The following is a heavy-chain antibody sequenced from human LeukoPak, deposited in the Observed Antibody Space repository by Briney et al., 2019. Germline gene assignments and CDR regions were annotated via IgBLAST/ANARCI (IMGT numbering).Heavy chain of an antibody. J-gene: IGHJ4*02. Sequence: PGGSLRLSCAASGFTFSNYEMNWVRRAPGKGLEWISYIRSSGESIYYADSVKGRFTISRDNAENSLYLQMSSLRAEDTAVYYCARGYYVDYWGQGTLVTVFS. CDR3: ARGYYVDY. V-gene: IGHV3-48*03. D-gene: IGHD3-3*01. CDR1: GFTFSNYE. CDR2: IRSSGESI.